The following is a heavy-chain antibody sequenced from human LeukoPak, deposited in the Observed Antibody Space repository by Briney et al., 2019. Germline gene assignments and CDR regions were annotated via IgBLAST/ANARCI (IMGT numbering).Heavy chain of an antibody. J-gene: IGHJ6*04. Sequence: GASVKVSCKASGYTFTSYDINWVRQATGQGLEWMGWMNPNSGNTGYAQKFQGRVTITRNTSISTAYMELSSLRSEDTAVYYCARSGSSGFFGVVIMPMDVWGKGTTVTVSS. CDR2: MNPNSGNT. D-gene: IGHD3-3*01. V-gene: IGHV1-8*03. CDR3: ARSGSSGFFGVVIMPMDV. CDR1: GYTFTSYD.